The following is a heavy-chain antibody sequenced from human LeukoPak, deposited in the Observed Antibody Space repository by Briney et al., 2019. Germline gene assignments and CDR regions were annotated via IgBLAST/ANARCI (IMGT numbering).Heavy chain of an antibody. V-gene: IGHV1-3*01. CDR2: INAGNGKT. D-gene: IGHD4-17*01. CDR3: ARARWTSTGTTYYLDY. Sequence: ASVKVSCKASGYIFSDYAIQWVRQAPGQGLEWMGWINAGNGKTKYSQKFQDRVTITRDTSASTAYSELSGLRFEDTAVYFCARARWTSTGTTYYLDYWGQGTLVTVSS. J-gene: IGHJ4*02. CDR1: GYIFSDYA.